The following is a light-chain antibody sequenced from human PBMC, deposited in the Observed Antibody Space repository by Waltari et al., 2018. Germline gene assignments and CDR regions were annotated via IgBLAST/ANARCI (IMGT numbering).Light chain of an antibody. Sequence: SALTQPAPVSGSRGPSLTISCTGSSSDIGGYNVVSWYQPHPGKAPTLRIYGVNNRPSGVSNRFSGSKSGNTASLTISGLQAEDEADYYCSSYAGSVVFGGGTKLTVL. CDR1: SSDIGGYNV. V-gene: IGLV2-23*02. J-gene: IGLJ3*02. CDR3: SSYAGSVV. CDR2: GVN.